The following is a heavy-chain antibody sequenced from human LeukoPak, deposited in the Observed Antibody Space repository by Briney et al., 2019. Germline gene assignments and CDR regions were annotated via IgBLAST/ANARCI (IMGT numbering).Heavy chain of an antibody. Sequence: SETLSLTCTVSGGSISSYYWSWIRQPPGKGLEWIGYIYYSGSTNYNPSLKSRVTISVDTSKNQFSLKLSSVTAADTAVYYCARDRYSDFRPEYFDYWGQGTLVTVSS. J-gene: IGHJ4*02. CDR3: ARDRYSDFRPEYFDY. V-gene: IGHV4-59*01. CDR1: GGSISSYY. D-gene: IGHD2-15*01. CDR2: IYYSGST.